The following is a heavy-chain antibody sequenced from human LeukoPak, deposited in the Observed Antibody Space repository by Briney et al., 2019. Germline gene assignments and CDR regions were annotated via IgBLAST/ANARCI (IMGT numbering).Heavy chain of an antibody. V-gene: IGHV4-38-2*01. CDR3: ARGMGWGITIFGVVTSPGYYYYMDV. J-gene: IGHJ6*03. CDR1: GYSISSGYY. D-gene: IGHD3-3*01. Sequence: SETLSLTCAVSGYSISSGYYWGWIRQPPGKGLEWIGSIYHSGSTYYNPSLKSRVTISVDTSKNQFSLKLSSVTAADTAVYYCARGMGWGITIFGVVTSPGYYYYMDVWGKGTTVTVSS. CDR2: IYHSGST.